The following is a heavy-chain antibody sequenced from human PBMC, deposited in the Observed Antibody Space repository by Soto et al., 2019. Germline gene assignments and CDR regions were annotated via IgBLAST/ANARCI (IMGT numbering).Heavy chain of an antibody. V-gene: IGHV1-46*01. CDR1: GYSFTSLY. J-gene: IGHJ5*02. Sequence: ASVKVSCKAIGYSFTSLYMHWVRQAPGQGLEWMGTIYPGGVNIGYAQKFQGRVTITADESTSTAYMELSSLRSEDTAVYYCARDIDYGDAAGWFDPWGQGTLVTVSS. CDR3: ARDIDYGDAAGWFDP. CDR2: IYPGGVNI. D-gene: IGHD4-17*01.